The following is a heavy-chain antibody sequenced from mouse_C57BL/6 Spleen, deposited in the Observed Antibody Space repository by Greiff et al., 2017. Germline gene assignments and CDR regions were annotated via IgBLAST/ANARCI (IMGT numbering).Heavy chain of an antibody. D-gene: IGHD2-4*01. CDR2: IYPRSGNT. CDR3: ARGEIYDYDYYAMDY. V-gene: IGHV1-81*01. CDR1: GYTFTSYG. Sequence: QVQLQQSGAELARPGASVKLSCKASGYTFTSYGISWVKQRPGQGLEWIGEIYPRSGNTYYNEKFKGKATLTADKSSSTAYMQLRSLTSEDSAVYFCARGEIYDYDYYAMDYWGQGTSVTVSS. J-gene: IGHJ4*01.